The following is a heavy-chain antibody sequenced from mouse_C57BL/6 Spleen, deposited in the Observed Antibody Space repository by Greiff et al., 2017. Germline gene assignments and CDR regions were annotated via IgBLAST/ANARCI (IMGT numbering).Heavy chain of an antibody. D-gene: IGHD2-4*01. CDR1: GYTFTDYE. J-gene: IGHJ3*01. V-gene: IGHV1-15*01. Sequence: SGAELVRPGASVTLSCKASGYTFTDYEMHWVKQTPVHGLEWIGAIDPETGGTAYNQKFKGKAILTADKSSSTAYMELRSLTSEDSAVYYCTRGRYDYDNPSWFAYWGQGTLVTVSA. CDR2: IDPETGGT. CDR3: TRGRYDYDNPSWFAY.